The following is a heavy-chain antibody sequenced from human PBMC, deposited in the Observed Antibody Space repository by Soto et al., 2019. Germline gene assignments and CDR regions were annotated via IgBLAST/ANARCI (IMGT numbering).Heavy chain of an antibody. CDR2: IYYSGST. Sequence: QLQLQESGPGLVKPSETLSLTCTVSGGSISSSSFHWGWIRQPPGKGLEWIGSIYYSGSTYYSPSLKSRVTISLVTSKHQSSLKLSSVTAADTAVYYCARRERAAGTDWWFDPWGQGTLVTVSS. V-gene: IGHV4-39*01. CDR3: ARRERAAGTDWWFDP. D-gene: IGHD6-13*01. CDR1: GGSISSSSFH. J-gene: IGHJ5*02.